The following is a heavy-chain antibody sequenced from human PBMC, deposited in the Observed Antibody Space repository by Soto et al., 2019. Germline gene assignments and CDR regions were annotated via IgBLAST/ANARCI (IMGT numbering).Heavy chain of an antibody. D-gene: IGHD2-21*02. CDR3: ARLHYTVVTPIDT. Sequence: PSETLSLTCTVSGGSISNYYWNWIRQSPEKGLEWIANIHFSGNTNYNPSLKSRVSISVDTSKNQFSLNLTSVTAADTAIYYCARLHYTVVTPIDTWGQGTMVTVSS. CDR2: IHFSGNT. CDR1: GGSISNYY. V-gene: IGHV4-59*01. J-gene: IGHJ3*02.